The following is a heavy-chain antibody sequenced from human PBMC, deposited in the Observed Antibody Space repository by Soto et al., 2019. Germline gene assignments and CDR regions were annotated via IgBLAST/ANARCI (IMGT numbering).Heavy chain of an antibody. Sequence: QVQLLESGPGLVKPSETLSLTCSVSLDSISNSYWTWIRQPAGKGLEWIGHIYSSGNANYNPSLTCRVTMSLDTSKNQFSLSLKSVTAADTAIYYCAKGRGFYSDNYFDPWGQGTQVTVSS. D-gene: IGHD3-22*01. CDR1: LDSISNSY. CDR2: IYSSGNA. V-gene: IGHV4-4*07. CDR3: AKGRGFYSDNYFDP. J-gene: IGHJ5*02.